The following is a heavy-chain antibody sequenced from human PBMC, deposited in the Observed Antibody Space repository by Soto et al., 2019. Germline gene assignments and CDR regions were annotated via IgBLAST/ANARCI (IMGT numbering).Heavy chain of an antibody. CDR1: GGFFSSNA. CDR3: ATGGRGYSSAPRFYFEY. V-gene: IGHV1-69*01. J-gene: IGHJ4*02. D-gene: IGHD5-18*01. Sequence: QVQLVQSGAEVKKPGSSVKVSCQASGGFFSSNAISWVRQAPGQGLEWMGGILPIFHTTHYAQKFQGRVTITGDESTSTAYMELSSLKSEDTALYYCATGGRGYSSAPRFYFEYWGQGPLVPVSS. CDR2: ILPIFHTT.